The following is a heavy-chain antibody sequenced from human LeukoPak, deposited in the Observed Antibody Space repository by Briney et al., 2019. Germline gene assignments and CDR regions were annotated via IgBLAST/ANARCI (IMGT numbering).Heavy chain of an antibody. CDR2: INTDGSRT. J-gene: IGHJ4*02. Sequence: GGSLRLSCAASGFTFSNYRMHWVRQAPGKGLVWVSRINTDGSRTTYADSVKGRFTISRDNAKNTLYLQMNSLRAEDTAVYYCARSGYDFWSGHPVGYFDYWGQGTLVTVSS. D-gene: IGHD3-3*01. CDR1: GFTFSNYR. CDR3: ARSGYDFWSGHPVGYFDY. V-gene: IGHV3-74*01.